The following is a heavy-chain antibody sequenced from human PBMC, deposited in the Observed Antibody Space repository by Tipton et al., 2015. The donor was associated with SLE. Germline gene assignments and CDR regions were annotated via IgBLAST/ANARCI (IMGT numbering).Heavy chain of an antibody. CDR2: IHYSGSS. CDR1: GGSVSSGSYY. Sequence: TLSLTCTVSGGSVSSGSYYWSWIRQPPGKGLEWIGYIHYSGSSYYNPSLKSRVTISVNTSKNLFSLKLSSVTAADTAVYYCARAGGTYGLFDLWGRGTLVTVSS. V-gene: IGHV4-30-4*01. J-gene: IGHJ2*01. CDR3: ARAGGTYGLFDL. D-gene: IGHD3-10*01.